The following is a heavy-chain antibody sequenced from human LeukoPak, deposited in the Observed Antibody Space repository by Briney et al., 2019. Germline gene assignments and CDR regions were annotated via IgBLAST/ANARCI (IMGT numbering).Heavy chain of an antibody. V-gene: IGHV3-23*01. CDR2: INGGGAYT. CDR3: ANSIAAARGYYFDY. CDR1: GGSISSSSHY. Sequence: PSETLSLTCTVSGGSISSSSHYWGWIRQPPGKGLEWVSTINGGGAYTYYADSVKGRFTISRDNSKNTLYLQMTSLTAEDTAIYYCANSIAAARGYYFDYWGQGTLVTVSS. J-gene: IGHJ4*02. D-gene: IGHD6-13*01.